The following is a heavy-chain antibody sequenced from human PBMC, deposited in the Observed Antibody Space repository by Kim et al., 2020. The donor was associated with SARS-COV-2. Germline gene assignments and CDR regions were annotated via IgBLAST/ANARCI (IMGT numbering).Heavy chain of an antibody. CDR3: AGDTWSRLRGVTYSYYGMDV. D-gene: IGHD3-10*01. V-gene: IGHV3-30-3*01. CDR1: GFTFSSCA. J-gene: IGHJ6*02. Sequence: GGSLRLSCAASGFTFSSCAMHWVRQAPGKGLEWVAVISYDGSNKNYADSVKGRCTISRDNSKNTLYLQMNSLRAEDTALSYCAGDTWSRLRGVTYSYYGMDVWGQGTTVTVSS. CDR2: ISYDGSNK.